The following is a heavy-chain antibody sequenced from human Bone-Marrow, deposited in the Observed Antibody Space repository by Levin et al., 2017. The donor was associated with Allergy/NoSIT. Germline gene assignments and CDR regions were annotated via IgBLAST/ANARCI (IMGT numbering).Heavy chain of an antibody. CDR3: ARESTGVIGVPNYYDSSGSRDDDAFDS. CDR2: INPNSGGT. CDR1: GYTFTGYY. Sequence: ASVKVSCKASGYTFTGYYMHWVRQAPGQGLEWMGWINPNSGGTNYAQKFQGRVTMTRDTSISTAYMELSRLRSDDTAVYYCARESTGVIGVPNYYDSSGSRDDDAFDSWGQGTMVTVSS. D-gene: IGHD3-22*01. V-gene: IGHV1-2*02. J-gene: IGHJ3*02.